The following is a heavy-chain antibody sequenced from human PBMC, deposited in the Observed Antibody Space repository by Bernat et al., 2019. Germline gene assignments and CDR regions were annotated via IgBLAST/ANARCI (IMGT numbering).Heavy chain of an antibody. CDR1: GFTFSSYA. Sequence: EVQLLESGGGLVQPGGSLRLSCAASGFTFSSYAMSWVRQAPGKGLEWVSAISGSGGSTYYAASVKGRFTISRDNSKNTLYLQMNSLRDEDTAVYYCAKDGGLYYYGSGSSSDYWGQGTLVTVSS. CDR3: AKDGGLYYYGSGSSSDY. J-gene: IGHJ4*02. V-gene: IGHV3-23*01. D-gene: IGHD3-10*01. CDR2: ISGSGGST.